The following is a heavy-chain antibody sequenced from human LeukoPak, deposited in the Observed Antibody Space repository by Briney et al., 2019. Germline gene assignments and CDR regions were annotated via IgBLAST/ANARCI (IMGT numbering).Heavy chain of an antibody. D-gene: IGHD5-24*01. Sequence: GASVKVSCKASGYTFTGYYMHRVRQAPGQGLEWMGWINPNSGGTNYAQKFQGRVTMTRDTSISTAYMELSRLRSDDTAVYYCARVKMATINCFDYWGQGTLVAVSS. J-gene: IGHJ4*02. CDR2: INPNSGGT. V-gene: IGHV1-2*02. CDR1: GYTFTGYY. CDR3: ARVKMATINCFDY.